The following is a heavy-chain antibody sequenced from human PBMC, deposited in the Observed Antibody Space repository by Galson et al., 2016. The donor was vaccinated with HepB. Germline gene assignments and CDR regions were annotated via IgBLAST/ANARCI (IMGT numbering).Heavy chain of an antibody. CDR1: GGSISSGGYS. J-gene: IGHJ4*02. D-gene: IGHD3-10*01. CDR2: KYHSGST. Sequence: TLSLTCTVSGGSISSGGYSWTWLRQPPGKGLEWIGYKYHSGSTYYNPSLKSRLSISVDRSTNQFYLRLGSVTAADTAVYYCARAMGDYWGQGILVTVSS. CDR3: ARAMGDY. V-gene: IGHV4-30-2*01.